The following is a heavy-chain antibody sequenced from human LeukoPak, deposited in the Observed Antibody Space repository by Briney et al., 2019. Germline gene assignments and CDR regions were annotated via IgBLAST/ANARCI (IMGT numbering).Heavy chain of an antibody. V-gene: IGHV3-7*01. CDR1: GFWFTGYW. Sequence: GGSLRLSCAASGFWFTGYWMTWVRQAPGKGLEWVGRVHPDGSESNYVVSVEGSFSVSGDNAESTLYLQMNSMRVEDTALYYCASGGYSFDYRGQGTLVTVSS. D-gene: IGHD5-12*01. J-gene: IGHJ4*02. CDR3: ASGGYSFDY. CDR2: VHPDGSES.